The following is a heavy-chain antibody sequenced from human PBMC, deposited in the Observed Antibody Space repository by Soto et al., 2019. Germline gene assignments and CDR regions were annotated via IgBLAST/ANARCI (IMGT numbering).Heavy chain of an antibody. J-gene: IGHJ5*02. D-gene: IGHD7-27*01. CDR1: GGAFSTSS. Sequence: QVQLVQSGAEVKEPGTSVKVSCKASGGAFSTSSFVWVRQGPGQGLEWMGGIIPIFGKTNVAPKFRDRITFTADESTRTAYMELSSLRSEDTAIYYCARDVGRSTGGDAWGQGTLVTVSS. CDR3: ARDVGRSTGGDA. CDR2: IIPIFGKT. V-gene: IGHV1-69*01.